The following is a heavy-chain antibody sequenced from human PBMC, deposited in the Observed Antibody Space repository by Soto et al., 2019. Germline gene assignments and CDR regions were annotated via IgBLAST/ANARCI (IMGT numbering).Heavy chain of an antibody. J-gene: IGHJ4*02. CDR1: GYSFTNYW. Sequence: PGESLKISCKGSGYSFTNYWINWVRQMPGKGLEWMGRIDPDDSYTNYSPSFQGHVTISVDKSISTAYLQWSGLQASDTAIYYCARLPPPTYCSGSTCSGYWGQGTLVTVS. V-gene: IGHV5-10-1*01. CDR3: ARLPPPTYCSGSTCSGY. D-gene: IGHD2-15*01. CDR2: IDPDDSYT.